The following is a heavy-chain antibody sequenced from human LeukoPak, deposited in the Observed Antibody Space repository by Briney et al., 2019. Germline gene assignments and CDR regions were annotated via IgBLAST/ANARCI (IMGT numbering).Heavy chain of an antibody. D-gene: IGHD3-3*01. CDR1: GGSFSGYY. CDR3: ARDPIRRYYDFWSGYSPDYYGMDV. CDR2: VNHSGST. Sequence: SETLSLTCGVYGGSFSGYYWSWIRQPPGKGLEWIGEVNHSGSTNYNPSLKSRVTISVDTSKNQFSLKLSSVTAADTAVYYCARDPIRRYYDFWSGYSPDYYGMDVWGQGTTVTVSS. J-gene: IGHJ6*02. V-gene: IGHV4-34*01.